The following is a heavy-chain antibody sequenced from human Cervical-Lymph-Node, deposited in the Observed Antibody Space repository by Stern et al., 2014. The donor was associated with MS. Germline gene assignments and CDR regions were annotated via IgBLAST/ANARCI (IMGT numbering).Heavy chain of an antibody. CDR3: ARGETRLMVFALSRYYGMDV. CDR1: GYTFLSYD. Sequence: QVQLVQSGAEVKKPGASVKVSCKASGYTFLSYDITWVRQAPGQGLEWMGWMNHHSGDTGYAHEVQGRTNKEKNHPRNVAYMELSSLIADDTAVYYCARGETRLMVFALSRYYGMDVVGQGTTVTVSS. D-gene: IGHD2-8*01. CDR2: MNHHSGDT. J-gene: IGHJ6*02. V-gene: IGHV1-8*01.